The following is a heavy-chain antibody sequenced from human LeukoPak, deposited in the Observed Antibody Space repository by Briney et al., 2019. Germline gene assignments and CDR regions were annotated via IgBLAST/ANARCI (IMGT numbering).Heavy chain of an antibody. CDR2: IYYSGST. D-gene: IGHD1-26*01. J-gene: IGHJ5*02. V-gene: IGHV4-59*08. CDR3: ARRGGSYYLP. CDR1: DGSISSYY. Sequence: SETLSLTCTGSDGSISSYYWSWIRQPPGKGLEWIGYIYYSGSTNYNPSLKSRVTISVDTSKNQFSLKLGSVTAADTAVYYCARRGGSYYLPWGQGTLVTVSS.